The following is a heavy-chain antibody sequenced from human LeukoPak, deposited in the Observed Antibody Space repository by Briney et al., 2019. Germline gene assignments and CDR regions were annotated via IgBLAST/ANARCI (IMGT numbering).Heavy chain of an antibody. J-gene: IGHJ3*02. CDR3: ASQLITMVRGVREGHRNDAFDI. V-gene: IGHV4-4*07. CDR1: GGSISSYY. Sequence: PSETLSLTCTVSGGSISSYYWNWIRQPAGKGLEWIGRIYSSGSTNYNPSLKSRVTISVDKSKNQFSLKLSSVTAADTAVYYCASQLITMVRGVREGHRNDAFDIWGQGTMVTVSS. D-gene: IGHD3-10*01. CDR2: IYSSGST.